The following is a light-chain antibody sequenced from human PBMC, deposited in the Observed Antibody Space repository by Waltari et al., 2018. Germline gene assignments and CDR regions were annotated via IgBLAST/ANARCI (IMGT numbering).Light chain of an antibody. CDR3: QQTSSSPLT. J-gene: IGKJ3*01. Sequence: DIQMTQSPSSLSASVGDRVTITCRASQSISSYLNWYQQKPGKAPKLLIYGASSLRGRAPSRFSGSRSGTDFTLTISSLQPEDFASYYCQQTSSSPLTFGPGTKLDIK. CDR2: GAS. V-gene: IGKV1-39*01. CDR1: QSISSY.